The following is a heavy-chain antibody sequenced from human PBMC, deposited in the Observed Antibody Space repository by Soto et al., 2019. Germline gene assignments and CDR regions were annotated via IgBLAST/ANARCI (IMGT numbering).Heavy chain of an antibody. CDR2: IIPIFGTA. V-gene: IGHV1-69*12. CDR3: ARVLGTYSSCWHLYGMDV. Sequence: QVQLVQSGAEVKKPGSSVKVSCKASGGTFSSYAISWVRQAPGQGLEWMGGIIPIFGTANYAQKFQGRVTITADESTSTANMELSSLRSEDTAVYYCARVLGTYSSCWHLYGMDVWGQGTTVTVSS. J-gene: IGHJ6*02. D-gene: IGHD6-13*01. CDR1: GGTFSSYA.